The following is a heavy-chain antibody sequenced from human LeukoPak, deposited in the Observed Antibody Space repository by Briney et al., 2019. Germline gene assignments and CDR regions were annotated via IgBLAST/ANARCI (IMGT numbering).Heavy chain of an antibody. CDR1: GGSISSSSYY. CDR2: IYYSGST. Sequence: SETLSLTCTVSGGSISSSSYYWGWIRQPPGKGLEWIGSIYYSGSTYYNPSLKSRVTISVDTSKNQFTLKLSSVTAADTAVYYCARYQRVGDGSSWFFDYWGQGTLVTVSS. CDR3: ARYQRVGDGSSWFFDY. J-gene: IGHJ4*02. D-gene: IGHD6-13*01. V-gene: IGHV4-39*01.